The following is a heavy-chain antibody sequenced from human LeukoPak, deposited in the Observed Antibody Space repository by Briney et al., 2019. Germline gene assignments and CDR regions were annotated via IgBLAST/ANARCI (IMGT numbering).Heavy chain of an antibody. CDR3: AKMGAGLDY. V-gene: IGHV3-9*01. J-gene: IGHJ4*02. CDR2: ISWNSGSI. CDR1: GFTFVDYA. D-gene: IGHD1-26*01. Sequence: PGGSLRLYCAASGFTFVDYAMHWVRQAPGKGLEWVSGISWNSGSIGYADSVKGRFTISRDNAKNSLYLQMNSLRAEDTALYYCAKMGAGLDYWGQGTLVTVSS.